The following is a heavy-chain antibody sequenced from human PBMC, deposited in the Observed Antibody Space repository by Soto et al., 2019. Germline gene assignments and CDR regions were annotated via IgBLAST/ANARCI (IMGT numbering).Heavy chain of an antibody. Sequence: SETLSLTCTVTGGAISGYYWTWIRQSDGEGLEWIGRIYSSGSTNYNPSLKSRVTISLDTSMNYFSPSLSSVTAADTAVYYCARGQRFPDWFDHWGQGTLVTVSS. D-gene: IGHD3-3*01. CDR1: GGAISGYY. V-gene: IGHV4-4*07. CDR2: IYSSGST. CDR3: ARGQRFPDWFDH. J-gene: IGHJ5*02.